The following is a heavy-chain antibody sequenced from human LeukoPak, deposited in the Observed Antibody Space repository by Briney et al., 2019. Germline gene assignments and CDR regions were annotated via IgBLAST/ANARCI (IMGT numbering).Heavy chain of an antibody. Sequence: GGSLRLSCVASGFTFSSYAMSWVRQAPGKGLEWVSAISGSGGSTYYADSVKGRFTISRDNSKNTPYLQMNSLRAEDTAVYYCAKDLAGIAAETVDYWGQGTLVTVSS. J-gene: IGHJ4*02. D-gene: IGHD6-13*01. CDR3: AKDLAGIAAETVDY. V-gene: IGHV3-23*01. CDR2: ISGSGGST. CDR1: GFTFSSYA.